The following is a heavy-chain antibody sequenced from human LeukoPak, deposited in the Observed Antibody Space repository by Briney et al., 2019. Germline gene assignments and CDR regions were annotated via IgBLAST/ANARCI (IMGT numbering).Heavy chain of an antibody. D-gene: IGHD5-18*01. V-gene: IGHV4-4*02. CDR3: ARWGRQLWLRNYFDY. Sequence: SETLSLTCAVSGDSISSSNWWSLIRHPPGKGLEWIGEINHSGSTNYNPSLKSRVTISVDTSKNQFSLKLSSVTAADTAVYYCARWGRQLWLRNYFDYWGQGTLVTVSS. CDR1: GDSISSSNW. J-gene: IGHJ4*02. CDR2: INHSGST.